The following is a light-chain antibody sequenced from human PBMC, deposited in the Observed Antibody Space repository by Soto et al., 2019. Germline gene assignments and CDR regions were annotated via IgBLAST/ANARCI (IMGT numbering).Light chain of an antibody. J-gene: IGKJ1*01. Sequence: EIVLTQSPGTLSLSPGERATLSCRASQSVSSSYLAWYQQKPAQAPRLLIYGASSRATGIPHRFSGSGSGTDFTLTISRLEPEDVAVYYCQQYGSSPTTFGQGTKVEIK. CDR2: GAS. CDR3: QQYGSSPTT. V-gene: IGKV3-20*01. CDR1: QSVSSSY.